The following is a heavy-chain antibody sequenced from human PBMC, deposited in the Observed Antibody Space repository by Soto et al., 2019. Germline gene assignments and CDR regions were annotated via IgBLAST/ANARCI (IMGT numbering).Heavy chain of an antibody. CDR1: GGSFSGYY. Sequence: NPSETLSLTCAVYGGSFSGYYWSWIRQPPGKGLEWIGEINHSGSTNYNPSLKSRVTISVDTSKNQFSLKLSSVTAADTAVYYCARGLNFDYWGQGTLVTVSS. V-gene: IGHV4-34*01. J-gene: IGHJ4*02. CDR3: ARGLNFDY. CDR2: INHSGST.